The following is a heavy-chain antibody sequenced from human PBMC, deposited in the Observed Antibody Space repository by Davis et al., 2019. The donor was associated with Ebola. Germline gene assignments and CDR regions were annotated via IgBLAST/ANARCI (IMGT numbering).Heavy chain of an antibody. CDR3: AKDRRGQIGLYFELDY. J-gene: IGHJ4*02. V-gene: IGHV3-23*01. CDR2: VSGSGGRT. D-gene: IGHD2-2*02. Sequence: PGGSLRLSCAASGFTFSDYYMSWIRQAPGKGLEWVSTVSGSGGRTFYADSVKGRFTVSRDNSKNTLYLEIRSLRAEDTAVYYCAKDRRGQIGLYFELDYWGQGTLVTVSS. CDR1: GFTFSDYY.